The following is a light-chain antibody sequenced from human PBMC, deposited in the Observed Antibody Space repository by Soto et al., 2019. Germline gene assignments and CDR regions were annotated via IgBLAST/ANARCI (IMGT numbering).Light chain of an antibody. CDR3: HQYATSPQT. Sequence: EILLTQSPGTLSLSPGERATLSYRASQSVPKNYLAWYQQEPGQAPRLLIYGPSSRATGIPARFSGSGSGTDFSLTISRLEPEDFAVYYCHQYATSPQTFGQGTKVEIK. V-gene: IGKV3-20*01. CDR1: QSVPKNY. CDR2: GPS. J-gene: IGKJ1*01.